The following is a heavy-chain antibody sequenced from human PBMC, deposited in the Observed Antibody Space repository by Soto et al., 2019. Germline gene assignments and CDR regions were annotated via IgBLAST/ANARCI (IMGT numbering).Heavy chain of an antibody. CDR1: GGTFSSYT. V-gene: IGHV1-69*02. J-gene: IGHJ4*02. Sequence: QVQLVQSGAEVKKPGSSVKVSCKASGGTFSSYTISWVRQAPGQGLEWMGRIIHILGIANYAQKFQGRVTITADKSTSTAYMELSSLRSEDTAVYYCVLYDSSGYYYYFDYWGQGTLVTVSS. CDR2: IIHILGIA. CDR3: VLYDSSGYYYYFDY. D-gene: IGHD3-22*01.